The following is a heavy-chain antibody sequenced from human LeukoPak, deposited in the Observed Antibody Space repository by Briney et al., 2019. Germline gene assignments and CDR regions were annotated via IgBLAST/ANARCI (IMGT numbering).Heavy chain of an antibody. Sequence: PSETLSLTCAVSSHSICISSGYYWDWIRQPPGKGLEWIGTISHIGTTYYNPSLKSRVTVSVDTSKNQFSLRLTSVTAADTAIYYCARRKGGSDSIDYWGQGTLVTMSS. J-gene: IGHJ4*02. CDR3: ARRKGGSDSIDY. D-gene: IGHD2-21*02. V-gene: IGHV4-38-2*01. CDR1: SHSICISSGYY. CDR2: ISHIGTT.